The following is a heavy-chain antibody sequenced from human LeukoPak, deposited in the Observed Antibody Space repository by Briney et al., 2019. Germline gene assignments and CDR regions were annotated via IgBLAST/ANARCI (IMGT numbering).Heavy chain of an antibody. V-gene: IGHV1-2*02. CDR1: GYIFTAYY. D-gene: IGHD6-6*01. J-gene: IGHJ3*02. CDR3: ASGFSGSSFLDAFDI. Sequence: GASVKVSCKASGYIFTAYYMHWVRQAPGQGPEWMGWINPHSGGTNYAQKFQGRVNMTRDTSISTDYMELRRLRSDDTAMYYCASGFSGSSFLDAFDIWGQGTMVTVSS. CDR2: INPHSGGT.